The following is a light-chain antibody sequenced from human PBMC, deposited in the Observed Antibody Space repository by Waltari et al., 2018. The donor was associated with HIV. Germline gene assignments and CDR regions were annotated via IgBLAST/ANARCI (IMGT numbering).Light chain of an antibody. CDR3: QSAGSSGTSVI. CDR1: ELANQY. CDR2: RDN. V-gene: IGLV3-25*03. J-gene: IGLJ2*01. Sequence: SSDLTQARSVSVSPGQTASITCSGHELANQYVHWYREKAGQAPVLVIHRDNERPLGIPERMSGSKSGILATLTISGVLAEDEADYFCQSAGSSGTSVIFGGGTTLTVL.